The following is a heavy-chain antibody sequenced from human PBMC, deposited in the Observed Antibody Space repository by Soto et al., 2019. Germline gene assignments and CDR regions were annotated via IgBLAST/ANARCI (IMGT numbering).Heavy chain of an antibody. Sequence: GGSLRLSCAASGFTFSSYGMHWVRQAPGKGLEWVAVISYDGSNKYYADSVKGRFTISRDNSKNTLYLQMNSLRAEDTAVYYCAKEWVYDSSGWSFDYWGQGILVTVSS. J-gene: IGHJ4*02. CDR3: AKEWVYDSSGWSFDY. CDR1: GFTFSSYG. CDR2: ISYDGSNK. V-gene: IGHV3-30*18. D-gene: IGHD3-22*01.